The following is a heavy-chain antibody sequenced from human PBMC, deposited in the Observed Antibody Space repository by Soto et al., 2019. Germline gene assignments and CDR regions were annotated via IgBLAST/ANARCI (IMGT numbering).Heavy chain of an antibody. CDR1: GFTFSSYA. CDR3: AKDTISGSYSFGDYFDY. J-gene: IGHJ4*02. V-gene: IGHV3-23*01. CDR2: ISGSGGST. D-gene: IGHD1-26*01. Sequence: GGSLRLSCAASGFTFSSYAMSWVRQAPGKGLEWVSAISGSGGSTYYADSVKGRFTISRDNSKNTLYLQMNSLRAEDTAVYYCAKDTISGSYSFGDYFDYWGQGTLVTVSS.